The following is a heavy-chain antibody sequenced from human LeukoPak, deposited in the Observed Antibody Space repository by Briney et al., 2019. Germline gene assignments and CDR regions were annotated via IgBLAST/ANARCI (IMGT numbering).Heavy chain of an antibody. Sequence: GGSLRLSCVGSGFTFNSYDMHWVRQAPGKGLEWVAVISIDGTIKYYAASVKGRFTISRDNSKNTLNLQMTGLRIEETALYYCVKAQGSGNGYDFVFDYWGQGTLVTVSS. J-gene: IGHJ4*02. CDR2: ISIDGTIK. CDR3: VKAQGSGNGYDFVFDY. V-gene: IGHV3-30*18. CDR1: GFTFNSYD. D-gene: IGHD3-16*01.